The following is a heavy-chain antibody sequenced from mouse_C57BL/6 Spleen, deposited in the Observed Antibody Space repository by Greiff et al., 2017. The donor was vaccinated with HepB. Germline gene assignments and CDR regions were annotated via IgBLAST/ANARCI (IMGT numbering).Heavy chain of an antibody. CDR3: ARRGGTVVAPYFDY. D-gene: IGHD1-1*01. V-gene: IGHV1-4*01. CDR2: INPSSGYT. J-gene: IGHJ2*01. Sequence: QVTLKVSGAELARPGASVKMSCKASGYTFTSYTMHWVKQRPGQGLEWIGYINPSSGYTKYNQKFKDKATLTADKSSSTAYMQLSSLTSEDSAVYYCARRGGTVVAPYFDYWGQGTTLTVSS. CDR1: GYTFTSYT.